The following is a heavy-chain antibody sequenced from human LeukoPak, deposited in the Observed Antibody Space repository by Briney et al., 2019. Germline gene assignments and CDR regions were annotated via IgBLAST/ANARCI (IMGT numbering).Heavy chain of an antibody. CDR2: FTSSGDNT. V-gene: IGHV3-23*01. Sequence: GGSLRLSCAASGFTFTGNAMSWVRQAPGKGLEWVSAFTSSGDNTYYSDSVKGRFTISRDTSKSTLYLQMNSLRVEDTALYYCGKRIGYGYGLDHWGQGTLVTVSS. CDR3: GKRIGYGYGLDH. CDR1: GFTFTGNA. D-gene: IGHD5-18*01. J-gene: IGHJ5*02.